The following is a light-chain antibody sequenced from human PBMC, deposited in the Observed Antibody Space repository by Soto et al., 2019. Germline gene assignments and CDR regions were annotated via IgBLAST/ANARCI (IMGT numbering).Light chain of an antibody. V-gene: IGLV2-11*01. CDR2: DVS. CDR3: CSYAGSYNFYV. J-gene: IGLJ1*01. Sequence: QSVLTQPRSMSGSPGQSVTISCTGTSSDVGGYNYVSWYQQHPGKAPKLMIYDVSKRPSGVPDRFSGSKSGNTASLTISGLQAEDEADYYCCSYAGSYNFYVFGTGTNVTVL. CDR1: SSDVGGYNY.